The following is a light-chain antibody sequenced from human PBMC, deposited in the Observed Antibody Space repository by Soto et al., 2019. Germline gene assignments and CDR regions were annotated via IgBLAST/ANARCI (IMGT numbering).Light chain of an antibody. J-gene: IGKJ4*01. CDR3: QQYYRYPLT. CDR1: QGISSY. CDR2: AAS. V-gene: IGKV1-8*01. Sequence: AIRMTQSPSSFSASTGDRVTITCRASQGISSYLAWYQQKPGKAPKLLIYAASTLQSGVPSRLSGSGSGTDFTLTISCLQSEDFATYCCQQYYRYPLTFGGGTKVEIK.